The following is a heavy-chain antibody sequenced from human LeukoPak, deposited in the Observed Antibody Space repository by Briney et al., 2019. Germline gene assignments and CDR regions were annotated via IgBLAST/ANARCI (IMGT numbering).Heavy chain of an antibody. CDR1: GYTFASYD. Sequence: SVKVSCKASGYTFASYDIHWMRQASGQGLEWMGSMNPNRDNTGYAQKFQGRVTITRSTSITTAYMELSSLRSEDTAVYYCARGSQWLETYYDYYMDVWAKGTTVTISS. J-gene: IGHJ6*03. V-gene: IGHV1-8*03. D-gene: IGHD6-19*01. CDR3: ARGSQWLETYYDYYMDV. CDR2: MNPNRDNT.